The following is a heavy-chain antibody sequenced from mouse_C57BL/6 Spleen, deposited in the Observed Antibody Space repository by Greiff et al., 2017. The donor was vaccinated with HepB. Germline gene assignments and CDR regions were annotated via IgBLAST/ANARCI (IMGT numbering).Heavy chain of an antibody. Sequence: QVQLQQPGAELVRPGTSVKLSCKASGYTFTSYWMHWVKQRPGQGLEWIGVIDPSDSYTNYNQKFKGKATLTVDTSSSTAYMQLSSLTSEDSAVYYGARRDGNYGVLYAMDYWGQGTSVTVSS. J-gene: IGHJ4*01. V-gene: IGHV1-59*01. CDR1: GYTFTSYW. CDR3: ARRDGNYGVLYAMDY. CDR2: IDPSDSYT. D-gene: IGHD2-1*01.